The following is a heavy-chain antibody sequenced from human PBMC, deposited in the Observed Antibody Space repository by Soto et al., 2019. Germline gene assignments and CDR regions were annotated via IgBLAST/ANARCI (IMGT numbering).Heavy chain of an antibody. D-gene: IGHD3-3*01. CDR3: ARDHRAQTETYYDFWSGYSIDAFDI. V-gene: IGHV4-31*03. J-gene: IGHJ3*02. CDR1: GGSISSGGYY. CDR2: IYYSGST. Sequence: PSETLSLTCTVSGGSISSGGYYWSWIRQHPGKGLEWIGYIYYSGSTYYNPPLKSRVTISVDTSKNQFSLELSSVTAADTAVYYCARDHRAQTETYYDFWSGYSIDAFDIWGQGTMVTVSS.